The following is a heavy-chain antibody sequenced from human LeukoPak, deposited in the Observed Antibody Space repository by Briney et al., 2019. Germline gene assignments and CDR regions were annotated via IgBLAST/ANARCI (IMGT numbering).Heavy chain of an antibody. CDR2: IYYSGST. D-gene: IGHD3-10*01. CDR1: GGSISSNSYY. CDR3: ARYYGSGRLDGFDI. V-gene: IGHV4-39*01. Sequence: PSETLSLTCTVSGGSISSNSYYWGWIRQPPGKGLEWIVSIYYSGSTYYNPSLKSRVTISVDTSKNQFSLKLSSVTAADTAVYYCARYYGSGRLDGFDIWGQGTMVTVSS. J-gene: IGHJ3*02.